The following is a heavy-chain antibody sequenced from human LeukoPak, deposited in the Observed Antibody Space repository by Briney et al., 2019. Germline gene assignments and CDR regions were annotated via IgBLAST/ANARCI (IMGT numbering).Heavy chain of an antibody. CDR2: ISSSSSYI. D-gene: IGHD3-10*01. J-gene: IGHJ4*02. V-gene: IGHV3-21*01. CDR1: GFTFSSYS. Sequence: KSGGSLRLSCAASGFTFSSYSMNWVRQAPGKGLEWVSSISSSSSYIYYAGSVKGRFTISRDNAKNSLYLQMNSLRAEDTAVYYCARAFGELLYYFDYWGQGTLVTVSS. CDR3: ARAFGELLYYFDY.